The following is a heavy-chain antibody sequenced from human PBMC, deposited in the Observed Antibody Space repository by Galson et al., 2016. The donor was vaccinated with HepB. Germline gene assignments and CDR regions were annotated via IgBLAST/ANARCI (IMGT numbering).Heavy chain of an antibody. V-gene: IGHV1-18*01. CDR1: GYTFTSYG. CDR2: ISAYNGYT. D-gene: IGHD3-10*01. J-gene: IGHJ6*02. Sequence: SVKVSCKASGYTFTSYGISWVRQAPGQGLEWMGWISAYNGYTNYAQKLQGRVTMTTDTSTSTVYMELRSLRSDDTAVYYCARAGRTTMIRGVIPSGMDVWGQGTTVTVSS. CDR3: ARAGRTTMIRGVIPSGMDV.